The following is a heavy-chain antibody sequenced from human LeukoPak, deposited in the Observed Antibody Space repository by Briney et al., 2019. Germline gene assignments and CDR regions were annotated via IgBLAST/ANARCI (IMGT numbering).Heavy chain of an antibody. CDR3: AKDSSGYFDY. J-gene: IGHJ4*02. CDR2: ISGSGGRT. V-gene: IGHV3-23*01. D-gene: IGHD3-22*01. Sequence: GGSLRLSCAASGFTFSSYAMSWVRQAPGKGLEWVSSISGSGGRTYYADSVKGRFTISRDNSKNTLYLQMNSLRAEDTAVYYCAKDSSGYFDYWGQGTLVTVSS. CDR1: GFTFSSYA.